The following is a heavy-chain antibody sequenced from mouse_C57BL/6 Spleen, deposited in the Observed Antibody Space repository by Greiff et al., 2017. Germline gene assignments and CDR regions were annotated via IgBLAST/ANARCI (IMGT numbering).Heavy chain of an antibody. CDR2: INPNNGGT. J-gene: IGHJ3*01. V-gene: IGHV1-26*01. Sequence: EVQLQQSGPELVKPGASVKISCKASGYTFTDYYMNWVKQSHGKSLEWIGDINPNNGGTSYNQKFKGKATLTVEKSSSTAYMELRSLTSEDSAVYYCASYDYDGSWFAYWGQGTLVTVSA. CDR3: ASYDYDGSWFAY. D-gene: IGHD2-4*01. CDR1: GYTFTDYY.